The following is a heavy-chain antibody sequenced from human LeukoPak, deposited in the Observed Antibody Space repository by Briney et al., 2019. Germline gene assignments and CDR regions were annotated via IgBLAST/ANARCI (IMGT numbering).Heavy chain of an antibody. CDR1: GFTFSSYA. D-gene: IGHD3-10*01. V-gene: IGHV3-30-3*01. Sequence: PGGSLRLSCAASGFTFSSYAMSWVRQAPGKGLEWVAVISFDLNSKYYSDSVKGRFTISRDNSKNTVYLQMNSLRPDDTAVYFCVRDGYYGWGSSPTFYFDYWGQGTLVTVSS. CDR2: ISFDLNSK. J-gene: IGHJ4*02. CDR3: VRDGYYGWGSSPTFYFDY.